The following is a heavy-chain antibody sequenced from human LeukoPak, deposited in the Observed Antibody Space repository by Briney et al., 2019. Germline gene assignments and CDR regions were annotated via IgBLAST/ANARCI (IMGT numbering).Heavy chain of an antibody. V-gene: IGHV3-23*01. CDR2: ITGSGSHT. J-gene: IGHJ4*02. Sequence: GGSLRLSCAASGFTFSSYGMSWVRQAPGKGLEWVSTITGSGSHTYYADSVKGRFTISRDNSKNTLYLQMNSLRAEDTAIYYCAKPGYVTSGWFDFWGQGTLLTVSS. CDR1: GFTFSSYG. CDR3: AKPGYVTSGWFDF. D-gene: IGHD6-19*01.